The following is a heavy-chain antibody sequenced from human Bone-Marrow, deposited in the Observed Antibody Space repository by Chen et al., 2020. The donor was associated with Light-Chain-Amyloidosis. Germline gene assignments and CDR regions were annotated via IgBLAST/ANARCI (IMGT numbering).Heavy chain of an antibody. CDR1: GYTFPNDW. V-gene: IGHV5-51*01. CDR2: IYPDDSDA. Sequence: EVQLEQSGPEVKKPGDSLKSSCKGSGYTFPNDWIGWVRQMPGKGLEWMGVIYPDDSDARYSPSFEGQVTISADKSITTAYLQWRSLKASDTAMYYCARRRDGYNFDYWGQGTLVTVSS. D-gene: IGHD5-12*01. J-gene: IGHJ4*02. CDR3: ARRRDGYNFDY.